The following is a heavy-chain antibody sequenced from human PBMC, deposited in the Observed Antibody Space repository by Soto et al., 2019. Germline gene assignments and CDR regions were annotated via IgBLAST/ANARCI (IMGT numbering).Heavy chain of an antibody. V-gene: IGHV3-9*01. CDR1: GFTFDDYA. Sequence: EVQLVESGGGLVQPGRSLRLSCAASGFTFDDYAMHWVRQAPGKGLEWVSGISWNSGSIGYADSVKGRFTISRDNAKNSLYLQMNSLRAEDTAWYYCAKGGAVAGDPFDYWGQGTLVTVSS. CDR2: ISWNSGSI. J-gene: IGHJ4*02. CDR3: AKGGAVAGDPFDY. D-gene: IGHD6-19*01.